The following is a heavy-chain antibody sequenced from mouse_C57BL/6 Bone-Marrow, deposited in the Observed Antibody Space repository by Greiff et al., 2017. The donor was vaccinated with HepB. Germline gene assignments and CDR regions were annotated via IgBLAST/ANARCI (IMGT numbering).Heavy chain of an antibody. CDR1: GFTFSDYY. CDR2: ISNGGGST. Sequence: EVKLVESGGGLVQPGGSLKLSCAASGFTFSDYYMYWVRQTPEKRLEWVAYISNGGGSTYYPDTVKGRFTISRDNAKNTLYLQMSRLKSEDTAMYYCARRGYLWYFDVWGTGTTVTVSS. V-gene: IGHV5-12*01. CDR3: ARRGYLWYFDV. J-gene: IGHJ1*03. D-gene: IGHD2-2*01.